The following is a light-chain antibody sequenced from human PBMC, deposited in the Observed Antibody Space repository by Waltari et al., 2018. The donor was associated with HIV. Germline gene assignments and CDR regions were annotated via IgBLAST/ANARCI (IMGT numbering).Light chain of an antibody. Sequence: QSALTQPRSVSGSPGQSVTISCTGTSSDVGAYNYVSWYQHHPNKVPKLLMYDVNKRPSGVPDRFSGSKSGNTASLTISGLQAEDEADYYCCSYADTYFVLFGGRTKLTVL. CDR3: CSYADTYFVL. J-gene: IGLJ2*01. V-gene: IGLV2-11*01. CDR1: SSDVGAYNY. CDR2: DVN.